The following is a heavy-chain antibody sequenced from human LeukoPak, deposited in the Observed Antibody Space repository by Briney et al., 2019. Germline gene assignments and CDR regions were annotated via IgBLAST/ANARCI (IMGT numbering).Heavy chain of an antibody. Sequence: GGSLRLSCAASGFTFSDYYMSWIRQAPGKGLEWVSYISSSSSYTNYADSVKGRFTISRGNAKNSLYLQMNSLRAEDTAVYYCARESPLGILDYWGQGTLVTVSS. CDR3: ARESPLGILDY. D-gene: IGHD7-27*01. CDR2: ISSSSSYT. CDR1: GFTFSDYY. V-gene: IGHV3-11*05. J-gene: IGHJ4*02.